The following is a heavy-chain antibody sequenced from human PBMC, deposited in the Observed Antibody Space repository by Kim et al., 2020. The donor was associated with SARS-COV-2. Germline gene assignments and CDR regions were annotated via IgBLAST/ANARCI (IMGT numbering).Heavy chain of an antibody. D-gene: IGHD1-7*01. CDR3: ARDGKGYNWNYATPFDI. Sequence: VKGRFTISRDNAKNSLYLQMNSLRAEDTAVYYCARDGKGYNWNYATPFDIWGQGTMVTVSS. J-gene: IGHJ3*02. V-gene: IGHV3-48*03.